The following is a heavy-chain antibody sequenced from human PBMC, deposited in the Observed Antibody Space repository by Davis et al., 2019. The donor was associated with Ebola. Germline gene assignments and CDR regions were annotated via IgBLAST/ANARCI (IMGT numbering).Heavy chain of an antibody. CDR1: GFTFSSYW. V-gene: IGHV3-74*01. D-gene: IGHD4-11*01. J-gene: IGHJ4*02. Sequence: GESLKISCAASGFTFSSYWMHWVRQAPGKGLVWVSRINSDGSSTSYADSVKGRFTISRDNAKNTLYLQMNSLRAEDTAVYYCARDLTVTPFDYWGQGTLVTVSS. CDR3: ARDLTVTPFDY. CDR2: INSDGSST.